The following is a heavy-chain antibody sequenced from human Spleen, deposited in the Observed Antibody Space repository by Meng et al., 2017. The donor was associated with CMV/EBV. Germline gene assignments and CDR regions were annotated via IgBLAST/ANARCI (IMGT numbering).Heavy chain of an antibody. D-gene: IGHD4-23*01. CDR3: ARDGDDFGGNLDF. V-gene: IGHV1-2*02. Sequence: ASVKVSCKASGYTFTSYGISWVRQAPGQGLEWMGGIIPIFGTANYAQNFQGRVTMIRDTSISTAYMELSRLRSDDTAMYYCARDGDDFGGNLDFWGQGTLVTVSS. J-gene: IGHJ4*02. CDR1: GYTFTSYG. CDR2: IIPIFGTA.